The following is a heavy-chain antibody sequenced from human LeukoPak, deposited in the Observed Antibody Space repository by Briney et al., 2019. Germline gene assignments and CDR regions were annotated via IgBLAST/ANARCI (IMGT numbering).Heavy chain of an antibody. CDR2: INHSGST. V-gene: IGHV4-34*01. CDR3: ARHPPNRAYNWFDP. Sequence: SSETLSLTCAVYGGSFSGYYWSWIRQPPGKGLEWIGEINHSGSTNYNPSLKSRVTISVDTSKNQFSLKLSSVTAADTAVYYCARHPPNRAYNWFDPWGQGTLVTVPS. CDR1: GGSFSGYY. D-gene: IGHD1-14*01. J-gene: IGHJ5*02.